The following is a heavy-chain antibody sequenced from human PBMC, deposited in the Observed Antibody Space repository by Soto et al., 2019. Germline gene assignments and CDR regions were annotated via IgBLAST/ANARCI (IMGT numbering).Heavy chain of an antibody. J-gene: IGHJ6*04. V-gene: IGHV3-30*09. Sequence: GGSLRLSCAASGFTFSSYAMHWVRQAPGKGLEWVAVMSYDGTNKYYADSVKGRFAVSRDNSKNTLYLQMNSLRTEDTAVYYCAGERAPGYYYYGRDVGGKGTTVTVSS. CDR2: MSYDGTNK. CDR1: GFTFSSYA. CDR3: AGERAPGYYYYGRDV.